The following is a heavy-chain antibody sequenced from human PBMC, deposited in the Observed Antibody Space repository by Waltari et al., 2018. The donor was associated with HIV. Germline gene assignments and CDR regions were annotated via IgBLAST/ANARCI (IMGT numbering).Heavy chain of an antibody. V-gene: IGHV3-48*01. J-gene: IGHJ4*02. D-gene: IGHD7-27*01. CDR2: ISRSSSSI. CDR3: ARDINGGWGY. Sequence: EVQLVESGGGLVQTGGSLRLSCAASGFTFSNYTMTWVRQDPGKGLEWVSYISRSSSSIFYADSVKGRFTISRDNAKNSLYLQMNSLRVEDTAVYYCARDINGGWGYWGQGTLVTVAS. CDR1: GFTFSNYT.